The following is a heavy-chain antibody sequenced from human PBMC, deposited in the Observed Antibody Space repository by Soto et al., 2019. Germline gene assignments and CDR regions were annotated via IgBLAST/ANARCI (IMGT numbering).Heavy chain of an antibody. V-gene: IGHV4-30-4*01. D-gene: IGHD2-2*01. CDR3: ARGRGGVPAALGGVKYYYYGMDV. Sequence: SETLSLTCTVSGGSISSGDYYWSWIRQLPRKGLEWIGYIYYSGSTYYNPSLKSRVTISVDTSKNQFSLKLSSVTAADTAVYYCARGRGGVPAALGGVKYYYYGMDVWGQGTTVTFSS. J-gene: IGHJ6*02. CDR2: IYYSGST. CDR1: GGSISSGDYY.